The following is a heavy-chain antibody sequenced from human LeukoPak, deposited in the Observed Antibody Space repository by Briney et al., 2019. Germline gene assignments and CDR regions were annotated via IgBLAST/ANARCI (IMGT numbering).Heavy chain of an antibody. V-gene: IGHV3-69-1*01. CDR1: GFTFSTFV. J-gene: IGHJ2*01. Sequence: GGSLRLSCAASGFTFSTFVMMWVRQAPGKGLDWVSSNRSGSYIYYADAVKARFTISRDNARNSLYLQMNSLRADDTAVYYCARLMFIAVGNWYFDLWGRGTLVTVSS. CDR3: ARLMFIAVGNWYFDL. CDR2: NRSGSYI. D-gene: IGHD6-19*01.